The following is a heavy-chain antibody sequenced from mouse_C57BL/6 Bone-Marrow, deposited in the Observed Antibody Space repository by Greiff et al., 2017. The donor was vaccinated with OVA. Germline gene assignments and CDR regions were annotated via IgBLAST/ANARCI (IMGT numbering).Heavy chain of an antibody. CDR2: IHPNSGST. V-gene: IGHV1-64*01. J-gene: IGHJ4*01. Sequence: VQLQQPGAELVKPGASVKLSCKASGYTFTSYWMHWVKQRPGQGLEWIGMIHPNSGSTNYNEKFKSKATLTVDKSSSTAYMQLSSLTSEDSAVYYGAREGGTVVALYYYAMDYWGQGTSVTVSS. D-gene: IGHD1-1*01. CDR1: GYTFTSYW. CDR3: AREGGTVVALYYYAMDY.